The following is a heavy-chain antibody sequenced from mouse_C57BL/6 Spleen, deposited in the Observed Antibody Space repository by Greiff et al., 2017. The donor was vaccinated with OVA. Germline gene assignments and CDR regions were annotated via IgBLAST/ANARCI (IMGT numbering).Heavy chain of an antibody. V-gene: IGHV8-8*01. CDR1: GFSLSTFGMG. J-gene: IGHJ2*01. D-gene: IGHD2-12*01. CDR3: ALIVYSPYYFDD. Sequence: QVTLKVSGPGILQPSQTLSLTCSFSGFSLSTFGMGVGWIRQPSGKGLEWLAHIWWDDDKYYNPALKSRLTISKDTSNNQVLLMIAMVANADTATYYCALIVYSPYYFDDWGKGTTLTVSS. CDR2: IWWDDDK.